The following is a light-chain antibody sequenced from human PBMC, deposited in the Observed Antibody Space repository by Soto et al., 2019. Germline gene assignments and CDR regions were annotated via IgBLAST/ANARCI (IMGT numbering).Light chain of an antibody. CDR2: DVN. CDR1: SSDVGDYNY. V-gene: IGLV2-14*01. J-gene: IGLJ2*01. Sequence: QSALTQPASVSGSPGQSITISCTGTSSDVGDYNYVSWYQQHPGRAPKIVIYDVNNRPSGVSNRFSVSKSGNTASLTISGLQAEDEADYFCSLYTSTNTLIFGGGTQLTVL. CDR3: SLYTSTNTLI.